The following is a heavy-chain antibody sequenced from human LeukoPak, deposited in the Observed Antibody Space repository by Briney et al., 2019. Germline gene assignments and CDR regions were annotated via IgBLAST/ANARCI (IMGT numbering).Heavy chain of an antibody. J-gene: IGHJ4*02. V-gene: IGHV3-48*02. CDR2: ISSSSSTI. CDR1: GFTFSSYS. Sequence: PGGSLRLSCAASGFTFSSYSMNWVRQAPGKGLEWVSYISSSSSTIYYADSGKGRFTITRDNAKNSLYLQMNSLRDEDTAVYYCARRASLVTVEGSLDYWGQGTLVTVSS. CDR3: ARRASLVTVEGSLDY. D-gene: IGHD1-14*01.